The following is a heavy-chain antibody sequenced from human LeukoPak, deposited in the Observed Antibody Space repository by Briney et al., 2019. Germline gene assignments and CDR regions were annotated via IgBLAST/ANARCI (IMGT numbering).Heavy chain of an antibody. Sequence: ASVKVSCKASGYTFINYDIRWVRQAPGQGLEWMGWISGYNGNTNYAQKFQGRVTMTTDTSTSTAYMELRSLRSDDTAVYYCARFVRGVIDYWGQGTLVTVSS. J-gene: IGHJ4*02. CDR1: GYTFINYD. CDR3: ARFVRGVIDY. CDR2: ISGYNGNT. D-gene: IGHD3-10*02. V-gene: IGHV1-18*01.